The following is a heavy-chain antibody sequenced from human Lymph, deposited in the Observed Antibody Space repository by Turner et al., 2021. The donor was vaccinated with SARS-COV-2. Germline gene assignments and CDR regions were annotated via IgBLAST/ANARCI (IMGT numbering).Heavy chain of an antibody. CDR1: GGTFSTYV. Sequence: QVQLVQSGAEVKKPGSSVKVSCKASGGTFSTYVISWVRQAPGQGLEWMGGIIPILGIAKYAQKFQGRVTITADKSTSTAYMELSSLRSEDTAVYHCARRHSGNYDAFDIWGQGTMVTVSS. D-gene: IGHD1-26*01. V-gene: IGHV1-69*10. CDR2: IIPILGIA. J-gene: IGHJ3*02. CDR3: ARRHSGNYDAFDI.